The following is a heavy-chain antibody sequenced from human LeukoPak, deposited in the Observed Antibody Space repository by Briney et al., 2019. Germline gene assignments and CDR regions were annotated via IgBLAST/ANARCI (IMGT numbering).Heavy chain of an antibody. V-gene: IGHV3-53*04. CDR2: IYSGGST. CDR3: AASEGSGGSCYSCYYGMDV. D-gene: IGHD2-15*01. J-gene: IGHJ6*02. Sequence: GGSLRLSCAASGFTFSGFAMSWVRQAPGKGLGWASVIYSGGSTYYADSVKGRFTISRHNPKNTLYLQMNSLRAEDTAVYYCAASEGSGGSCYSCYYGMDVWGQGTTVTVSS. CDR1: GFTFSGFA.